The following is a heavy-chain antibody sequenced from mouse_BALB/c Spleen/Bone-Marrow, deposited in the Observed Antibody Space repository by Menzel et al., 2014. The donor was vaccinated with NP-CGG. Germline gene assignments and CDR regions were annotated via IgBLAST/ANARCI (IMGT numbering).Heavy chain of an antibody. V-gene: IGHV3-2*02. J-gene: IGHJ3*02. CDR2: ISYSGST. Sequence: ESGPGLVKPSQSLSLTCTVTGYSITSDYAWNWIRQFPGNKLEWMGYISYSGSTSYNPSLKSRISITRDTSKNQFFLQLNSVTTGDTATYYCARGLLWGQGTLVTVSA. CDR1: GYSITSDYA. CDR3: ARGLL.